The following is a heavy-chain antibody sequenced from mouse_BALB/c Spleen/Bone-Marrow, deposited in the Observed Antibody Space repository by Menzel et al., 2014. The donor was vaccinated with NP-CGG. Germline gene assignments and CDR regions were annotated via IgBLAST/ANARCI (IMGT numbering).Heavy chain of an antibody. D-gene: IGHD2-1*01. Sequence: EVNLVESGGGLVQPGGSLKLSCAASGFTFSSYGMSWVRQTPDKRLELVASINSNGGSTYYPDSAKGRLTISRDNAKNTLSLQMSSLKSEDTAMYYCARGNYGNYVDYFDYWGQGTTLTVSS. J-gene: IGHJ2*01. CDR3: ARGNYGNYVDYFDY. CDR1: GFTFSSYG. CDR2: INSNGGST. V-gene: IGHV5-6-3*01.